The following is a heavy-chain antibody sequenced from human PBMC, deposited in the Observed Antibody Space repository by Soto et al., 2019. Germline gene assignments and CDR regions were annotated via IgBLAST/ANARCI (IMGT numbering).Heavy chain of an antibody. Sequence: EVQLVESGGGLVQPGGSLRLSCAASGFTFSRYWIHWVRQAPGKGLVWVSRINSDGSSTTYADSVKGRFTISRDNAKNTLYLQMNSLRAEDTAVYYCAREAIFGVVIDAFDIWGQGTMVTVSS. D-gene: IGHD3-3*01. CDR1: GFTFSRYW. CDR3: AREAIFGVVIDAFDI. CDR2: INSDGSST. V-gene: IGHV3-74*01. J-gene: IGHJ3*02.